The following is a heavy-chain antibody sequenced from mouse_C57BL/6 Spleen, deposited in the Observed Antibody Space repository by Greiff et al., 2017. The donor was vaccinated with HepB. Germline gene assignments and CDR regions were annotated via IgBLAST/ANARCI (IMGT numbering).Heavy chain of an antibody. J-gene: IGHJ2*01. CDR1: GFTFSDYY. D-gene: IGHD1-3*01. V-gene: IGHV5-12*01. CDR2: ISNGGGST. Sequence: EVMLVESGGGLVQPGGSLKLSCAASGFTFSDYYMYWVRQTPEKRLEWVAYISNGGGSTYYPDTVKGRFTISRDNAKNTLYLQMSRLKSEDTAMYYCARQLKGYFDYWGQGTTLTVSS. CDR3: ARQLKGYFDY.